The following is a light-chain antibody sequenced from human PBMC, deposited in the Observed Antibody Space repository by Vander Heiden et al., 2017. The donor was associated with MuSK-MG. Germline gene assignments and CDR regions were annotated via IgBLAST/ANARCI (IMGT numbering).Light chain of an antibody. CDR3: QYCDSRLSTGV. Sequence: SVLTHPPSVPRAPGHRVTISCTGSSSNIGAGYDVHWYQQLPGTDHKRRSLANNNRPSGVPDRFAGYKAGTYDYTDLNGLQAEDEAEYYGQYCDSRLSTGVFGTGTKVTVL. CDR2: ANN. J-gene: IGLJ1*01. CDR1: SSNIGAGYD. V-gene: IGLV1-40*01.